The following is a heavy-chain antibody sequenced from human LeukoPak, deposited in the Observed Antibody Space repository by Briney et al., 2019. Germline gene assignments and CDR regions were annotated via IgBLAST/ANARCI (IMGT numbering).Heavy chain of an antibody. Sequence: SVKVSCKASGGTFSSYAISWVRQAPGQGLEWMGGIIPIFGTANYAQKFQGRVTITSDESTSTAYMELSSLRSEDTSVYYCARAQFGIFGVVIVYMDVWGKGTTVTVSS. V-gene: IGHV1-69*01. CDR2: IIPIFGTA. J-gene: IGHJ6*03. D-gene: IGHD3-3*01. CDR1: GGTFSSYA. CDR3: ARAQFGIFGVVIVYMDV.